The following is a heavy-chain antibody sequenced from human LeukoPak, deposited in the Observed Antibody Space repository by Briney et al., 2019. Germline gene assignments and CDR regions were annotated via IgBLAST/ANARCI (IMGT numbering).Heavy chain of an antibody. CDR1: GFTFSSYS. J-gene: IGHJ4*02. CDR3: AKTVTVQYFDY. CDR2: ISGSGGST. V-gene: IGHV3-23*01. D-gene: IGHD4-17*01. Sequence: GGSLRLSCAASGFTFSSYSMNWVRQAPGKGLEWVSAISGSGGSTYYADSVKGRFTISRDNSKNTLYLQMNSLKAEDTAVYYCAKTVTVQYFDYWGQGTLVTVSS.